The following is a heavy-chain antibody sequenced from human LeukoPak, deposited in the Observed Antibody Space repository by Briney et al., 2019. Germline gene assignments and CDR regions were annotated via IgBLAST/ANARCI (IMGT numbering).Heavy chain of an antibody. Sequence: SETLSLTCTVSGGSISSYYWSWIRQPPGKGLEWIGYIYYSGSTNYNPSLKSRVTISVDTSKNQFSLKLSSVTAADTAVYYCAGGMRGDYDYFDYWGQGTLVTVSS. J-gene: IGHJ4*02. CDR3: AGGMRGDYDYFDY. CDR2: IYYSGST. CDR1: GGSISSYY. V-gene: IGHV4-59*01. D-gene: IGHD4-17*01.